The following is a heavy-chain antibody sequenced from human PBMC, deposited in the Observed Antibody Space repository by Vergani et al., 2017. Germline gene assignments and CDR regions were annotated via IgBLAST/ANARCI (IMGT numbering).Heavy chain of an antibody. Sequence: EVQLVQSGAEVKKPGESLTISCKVSGYSFTSYWIGWVRQMPGKGLEWMGIIYPGDSDTRYSPSFQGEVTISTDKSISTVYLQWSSLKASDTAMYYCARLAGWELPDSFDIWGQGRMVTVSS. CDR3: ARLAGWELPDSFDI. J-gene: IGHJ3*02. D-gene: IGHD1-26*01. CDR1: GYSFTSYW. V-gene: IGHV5-51*01. CDR2: IYPGDSDT.